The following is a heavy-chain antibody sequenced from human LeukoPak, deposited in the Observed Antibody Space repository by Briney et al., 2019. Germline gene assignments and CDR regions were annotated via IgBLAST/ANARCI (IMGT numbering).Heavy chain of an antibody. J-gene: IGHJ4*02. CDR1: GYTFTVYY. CDR3: ARLITFGGVIATRDY. Sequence: ASVNVSFKASGYTFTVYYVHWVRQAPGQGLEWMGWINPNSGGTNYAQKFQGRVTMTRDTSISTAYMELSRLRSDDTAVYYCARLITFGGVIATRDYWGQGTLVTVSS. D-gene: IGHD3-16*02. V-gene: IGHV1-2*02. CDR2: INPNSGGT.